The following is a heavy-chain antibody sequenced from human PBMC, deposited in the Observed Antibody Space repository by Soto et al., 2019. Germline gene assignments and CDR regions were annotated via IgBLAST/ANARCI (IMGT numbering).Heavy chain of an antibody. D-gene: IGHD3-16*02. CDR2: IYSGGST. CDR1: GFTVSSNY. J-gene: IGHJ4*02. V-gene: IGHV3-66*01. Sequence: EVQLVESGGGLGQPGGSLRLSCAASGFTVSSNYMSWVRQAPGKGLEWVSVIYSGGSTYYADSVKGRFTISRDNSKNTLYPQMNSLRAEDTAVYYCASGRLGELSIDYWGQGTLVTVSS. CDR3: ASGRLGELSIDY.